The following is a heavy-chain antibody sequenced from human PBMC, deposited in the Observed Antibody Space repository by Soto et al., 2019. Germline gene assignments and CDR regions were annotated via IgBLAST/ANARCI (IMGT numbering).Heavy chain of an antibody. Sequence: ASVNVSCQASGYIFTTYGIGWVRQAPGQGLEWMGWISTYNGNTNYAQKLQGRVTMTTDTSTSTSYLELRSLRSDDTAVYYCARTARPHNFDFWGQGTLVTVYS. CDR3: ARTARPHNFDF. J-gene: IGHJ4*02. CDR2: ISTYNGNT. V-gene: IGHV1-18*04. CDR1: GYIFTTYG.